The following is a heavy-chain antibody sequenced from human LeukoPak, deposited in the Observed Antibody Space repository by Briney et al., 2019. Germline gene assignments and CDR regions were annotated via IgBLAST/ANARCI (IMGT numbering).Heavy chain of an antibody. D-gene: IGHD3-22*01. CDR2: IIPIFGTA. V-gene: IGHV1-69*13. CDR1: GGTFSSYA. CDR3: ARDLRGRDYDSSGYYFDY. J-gene: IGHJ4*02. Sequence: ASVKVSCKASGGTFSSYAISWVRQAPGQGLEWMGGIIPIFGTANYAQKFQGRVTITADESTSTAYMELSSLRSEDTAVYYCARDLRGRDYDSSGYYFDYWGQGTLVTVSS.